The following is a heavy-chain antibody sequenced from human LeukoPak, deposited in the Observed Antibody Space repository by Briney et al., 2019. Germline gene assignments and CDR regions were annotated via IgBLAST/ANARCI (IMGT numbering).Heavy chain of an antibody. J-gene: IGHJ5*02. V-gene: IGHV3-15*01. D-gene: IGHD5-24*01. CDR1: GFTFSNAW. CDR3: AKHPTQTGTWLQLVS. CDR2: IKSKTDGGTT. Sequence: GGSLRLSCAASGFTFSNAWMSWVRQAPGKGLEWVGRIKSKTDGGTTDYAAPVKGRFTISRDDSKNTLYLQMNSLRAEDTAVYYCAKHPTQTGTWLQLVSWGQGTLVTVSS.